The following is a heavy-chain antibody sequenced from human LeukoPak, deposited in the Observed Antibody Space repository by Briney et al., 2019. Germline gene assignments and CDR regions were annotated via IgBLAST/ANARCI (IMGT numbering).Heavy chain of an antibody. Sequence: SETLSLTCAVYGGSFSGYYWSWIRQPPGKGLEWIGEINHSGSTNYNPSLKGRVTISVDTSKNQFSLKLSSVTAADTAVYYCARGGSGYYGSGSYSQHIDYWGQGTLVTVSS. CDR3: ARGGSGYYGSGSYSQHIDY. CDR2: INHSGST. J-gene: IGHJ4*02. D-gene: IGHD3-10*01. CDR1: GGSFSGYY. V-gene: IGHV4-34*01.